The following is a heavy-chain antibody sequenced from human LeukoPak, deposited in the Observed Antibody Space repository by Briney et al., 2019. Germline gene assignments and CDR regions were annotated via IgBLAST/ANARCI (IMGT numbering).Heavy chain of an antibody. Sequence: PSETLSLTCAVYGGSFSGYYWSWIRQPPGKGLEWIGEIDHSGSTNYNPSLKSRVTISADTSKNQFSLNLTSVTAADTAVYYCARHSTFFGVVIIKGRVRGPFDYWGQGTLVTVSS. CDR1: GGSFSGYY. CDR2: IDHSGST. D-gene: IGHD3-3*01. CDR3: ARHSTFFGVVIIKGRVRGPFDY. J-gene: IGHJ4*02. V-gene: IGHV4-34*01.